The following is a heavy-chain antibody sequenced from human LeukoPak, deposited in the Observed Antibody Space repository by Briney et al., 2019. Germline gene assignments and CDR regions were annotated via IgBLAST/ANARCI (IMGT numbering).Heavy chain of an antibody. J-gene: IGHJ3*02. V-gene: IGHV4-59*01. CDR3: GRSGYSYGADAFDI. CDR1: GGSISSYY. Sequence: PSETLSLTCTVSGGSISSYYWSWIRQPPGKGLEWIGYIYYSGSTNYSPSLKSRVTISVDTSKKRFSLKLSSVTAADTAVYYCGRSGYSYGADAFDIWGQGTMVTVSS. D-gene: IGHD5-18*01. CDR2: IYYSGST.